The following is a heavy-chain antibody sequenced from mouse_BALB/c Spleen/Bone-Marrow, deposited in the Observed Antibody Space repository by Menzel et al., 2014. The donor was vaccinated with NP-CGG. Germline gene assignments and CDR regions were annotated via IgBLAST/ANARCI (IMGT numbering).Heavy chain of an antibody. J-gene: IGHJ2*01. Sequence: EVNVVESGGGLVKPGGSLKLSCAASGFAFSSYDMSWVRQTPEKRLEWVAYISSGGGSTYYPDTVKGRFTITRDNAKNTLYLQMSSLKSKDTAMYYCARRLRYYFDYWGQGTTLTVSS. CDR1: GFAFSSYD. V-gene: IGHV5-12-1*01. CDR3: ARRLRYYFDY. CDR2: ISSGGGST. D-gene: IGHD1-1*01.